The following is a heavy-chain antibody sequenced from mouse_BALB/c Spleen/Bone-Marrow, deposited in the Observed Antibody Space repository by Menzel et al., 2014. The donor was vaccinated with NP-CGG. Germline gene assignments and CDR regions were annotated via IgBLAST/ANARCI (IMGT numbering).Heavy chain of an antibody. Sequence: EESGGRLVTPGTPLTLTCTVSGIDLSTYWMSWVRQAPGEGLEYIGWISSDNRPYYASWAKGRFTISKTSTTVDLSITSPTNEDTATYFCARDGGNSYTWLDLWGQGTLVTVSS. CDR1: GIDLSTYW. D-gene: IGHD1-1*02. J-gene: IGHJ4*01. CDR2: ISSDNRP. CDR3: ARDGGNSYTWLDL. V-gene: IGHV5-6-5*01.